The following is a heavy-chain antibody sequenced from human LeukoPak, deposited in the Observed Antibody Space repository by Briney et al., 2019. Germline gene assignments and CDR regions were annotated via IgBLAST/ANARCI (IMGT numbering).Heavy chain of an antibody. CDR1: GFIFNTYG. CDR2: IRNDGSDK. D-gene: IGHD1-20*01. J-gene: IGHJ4*02. CDR3: AGGLRYNWNDFDY. V-gene: IGHV3-30*02. Sequence: GGSLRLSCAASGFIFNTYGMHWVRQAPGKGLEWVAFIRNDGSDKYYADSVKGRFTISRDNSKNTLYLQMNSLRAEDTAVYYCAGGLRYNWNDFDYWGQGTLVTVSS.